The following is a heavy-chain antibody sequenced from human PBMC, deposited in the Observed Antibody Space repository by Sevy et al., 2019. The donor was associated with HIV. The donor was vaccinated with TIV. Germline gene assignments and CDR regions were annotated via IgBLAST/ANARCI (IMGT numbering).Heavy chain of an antibody. J-gene: IGHJ6*02. CDR1: GFFFSNYA. CDR2: ISYVDNNK. Sequence: GGSLRLSCAASGFFFSNYAMHWVRQAPGKGLEWVAVISYVDNNKYYAHSVKGRFTISRDNSKNTLYLQMNSLRAEDTAVYYCARDVLMASFDYGGMDVWGQGTTVTVSS. V-gene: IGHV3-30-3*01. CDR3: ARDVLMASFDYGGMDV. D-gene: IGHD4-17*01.